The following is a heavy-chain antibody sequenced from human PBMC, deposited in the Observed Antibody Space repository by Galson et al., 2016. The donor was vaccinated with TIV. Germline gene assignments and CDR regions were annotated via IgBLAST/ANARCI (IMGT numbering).Heavy chain of an antibody. V-gene: IGHV1-69*13. D-gene: IGHD5-18*01. CDR3: ASDRNTALDTYHYYYGMAA. CDR2: IIPLFGIA. J-gene: IGHJ6*02. CDR1: GGTFSSYV. Sequence: SVKVSCKASGGTFSSYVFNWVRLAPGQGLEWMGGIIPLFGIANYAQKFQDRVTITADDSTSTAYMELNSLRSGDTAVYYCASDRNTALDTYHYYYGMAAWGQGTTVTVSS.